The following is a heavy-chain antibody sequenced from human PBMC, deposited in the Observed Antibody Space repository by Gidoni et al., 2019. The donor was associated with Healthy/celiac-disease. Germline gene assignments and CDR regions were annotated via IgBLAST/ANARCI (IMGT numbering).Heavy chain of an antibody. CDR3: AREYYGSPNAFDI. CDR1: GFTFSSYS. Sequence: EVQLVESGGGLVKPGGSLSLSCAASGFTFSSYSMNWVRQAPGKGLEWVSAISSSSSYIYYADSVKGRFTISRDNAKNSLYLQMNSLRAEDTAVYYCAREYYGSPNAFDIWGQGTMVTVSS. D-gene: IGHD3-10*01. CDR2: ISSSSSYI. V-gene: IGHV3-21*01. J-gene: IGHJ3*02.